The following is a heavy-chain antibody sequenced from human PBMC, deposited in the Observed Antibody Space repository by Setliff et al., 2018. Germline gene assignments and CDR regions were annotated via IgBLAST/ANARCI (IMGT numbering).Heavy chain of an antibody. D-gene: IGHD3-9*01. CDR3: ARDRLRYFDWLLCTAIDY. CDR2: IKQDGSEK. J-gene: IGHJ4*02. Sequence: GGSLRLSCAASGFIFGNSWMSWVRQAPGKGLEWVANIKQDGSEKYYVDSVKGRFTISRDNAKNSLYLQMNSLRAEDTAVYYCARDRLRYFDWLLCTAIDYWGQGTLVTVSS. V-gene: IGHV3-7*01. CDR1: GFIFGNSW.